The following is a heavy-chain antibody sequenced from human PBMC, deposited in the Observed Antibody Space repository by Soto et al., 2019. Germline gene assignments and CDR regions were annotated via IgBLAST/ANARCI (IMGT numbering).Heavy chain of an antibody. V-gene: IGHV4-59*01. CDR3: AREVPASTLDY. D-gene: IGHD2-2*01. CDR2: IYYSGST. J-gene: IGHJ4*02. Sequence: PSETLSLTCTVSGGSISSYYWSWIRQPPGKGLEWIGYIYYSGSTNYNPSLKSRVTISVDTSKNQFSLKLSSVTAADTAVYYCAREVPASTLDYWGQGTLVTVSS. CDR1: GGSISSYY.